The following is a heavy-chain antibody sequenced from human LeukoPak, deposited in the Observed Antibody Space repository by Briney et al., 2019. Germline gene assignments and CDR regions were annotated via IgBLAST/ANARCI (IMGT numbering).Heavy chain of an antibody. CDR3: AREELEYYDFWSGYYYFDY. CDR1: GYTFTDYY. V-gene: IGHV1-2*02. J-gene: IGHJ4*02. CDR2: INPNSGGT. Sequence: ASVKVSCKASGYTFTDYYMHWVRQAPGQGLEWMGWINPNSGGTDSAQKFQGRVTMTRDTSISTAYMELRRLRSDDTAVYYCAREELEYYDFWSGYYYFDYWGQGTLVTVSS. D-gene: IGHD3-3*01.